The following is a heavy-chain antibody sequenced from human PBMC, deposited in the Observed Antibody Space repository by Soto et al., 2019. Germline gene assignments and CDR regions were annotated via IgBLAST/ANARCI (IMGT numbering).Heavy chain of an antibody. CDR3: ARAPIVVVPAAIPNWFAP. D-gene: IGHD2-2*02. Sequence: QVQLQESGPGLVKPSQTLSLTCTVSGGSISSGGYYWSWIRQHPGKGLEWIGYIYYSGSTYYSPSFKSRVTISVDTSKNQFSLKLSSVTAADTAVYYCARAPIVVVPAAIPNWFAPSGQGTLVTVSS. CDR2: IYYSGST. CDR1: GGSISSGGYY. J-gene: IGHJ5*02. V-gene: IGHV4-31*03.